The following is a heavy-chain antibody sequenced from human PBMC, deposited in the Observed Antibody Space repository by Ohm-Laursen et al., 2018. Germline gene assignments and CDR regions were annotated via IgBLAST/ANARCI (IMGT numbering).Heavy chain of an antibody. D-gene: IGHD3-3*01. CDR3: ARGVTYYDFWSGSLYYFDY. Sequence: SVKVSCKASGYTFTSYDINWVRQATGQGLEWMGWMNPNSGNTGYAQKFQGRVTMTRNTSISTAYMELSSLRSEDTAVYYCARGVTYYDFWSGSLYYFDYWGQGTLVTVSS. CDR2: MNPNSGNT. V-gene: IGHV1-8*01. J-gene: IGHJ4*02. CDR1: GYTFTSYD.